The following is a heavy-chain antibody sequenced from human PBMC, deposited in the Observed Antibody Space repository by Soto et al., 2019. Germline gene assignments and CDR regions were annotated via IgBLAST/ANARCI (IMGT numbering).Heavy chain of an antibody. Sequence: GESLRLSCAASGFTFSSYGMHWVRQAPGKGLEWVAVIWYDGSNKYYADSVKGRFTISRDNSKNTLYLQMNSLRAEDTAVYYCARDYDILTRYCDYWGQGTLVTVS. D-gene: IGHD3-9*01. CDR3: ARDYDILTRYCDY. J-gene: IGHJ4*02. CDR1: GFTFSSYG. CDR2: IWYDGSNK. V-gene: IGHV3-33*01.